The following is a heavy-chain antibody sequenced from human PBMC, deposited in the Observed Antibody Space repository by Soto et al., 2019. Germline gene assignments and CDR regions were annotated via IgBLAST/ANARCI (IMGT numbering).Heavy chain of an antibody. CDR3: ARAYCSGGSCKTWFDP. CDR1: GGTFSSYT. Sequence: QVQLVQSGAEVKKPGSSVKVSCKASGGTFSSYTISWVRQAPGQGLEWMGRIIPILGIANYAQKFQGRVTITADKSTSTAYMELSSLRSEDTAVYYCARAYCSGGSCKTWFDPWGQGTLVTVSS. CDR2: IIPILGIA. D-gene: IGHD2-15*01. V-gene: IGHV1-69*02. J-gene: IGHJ5*02.